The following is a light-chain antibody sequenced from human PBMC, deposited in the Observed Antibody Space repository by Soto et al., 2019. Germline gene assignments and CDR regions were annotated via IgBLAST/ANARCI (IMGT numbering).Light chain of an antibody. CDR2: WAS. CDR1: QSVLYSSNNKNY. Sequence: DIVMTQSPDSLAVSLGERATINCKSSQSVLYSSNNKNYLAWYQQKPGQPPKLLIYWASTRESGVPDRFSGSGSETDFTLTISSLQAEDVAVYYCQQYYSTPLTLGPGTKVDIK. J-gene: IGKJ3*01. V-gene: IGKV4-1*01. CDR3: QQYYSTPLT.